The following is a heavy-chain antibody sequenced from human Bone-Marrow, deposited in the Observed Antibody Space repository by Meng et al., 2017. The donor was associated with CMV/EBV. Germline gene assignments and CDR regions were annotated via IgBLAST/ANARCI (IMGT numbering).Heavy chain of an antibody. J-gene: IGHJ6*02. CDR2: INHSGST. CDR3: ASRSGRYQPNNYYGMDV. Sequence: SETLSLTCAVYGGSFSGYYWSWIRQPPGKGLEWIGEINHSGSTNYNPSLKSRVTISVDTSKNQFSLKLSSVTAADTAVYYCASRSGRYQPNNYYGMDVWGQGTTVTVSS. D-gene: IGHD3-10*01. CDR1: GGSFSGYY. V-gene: IGHV4-34*01.